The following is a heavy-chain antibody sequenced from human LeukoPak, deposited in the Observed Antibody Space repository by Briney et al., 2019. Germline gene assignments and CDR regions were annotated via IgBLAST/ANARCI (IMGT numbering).Heavy chain of an antibody. CDR1: GYTFTSYY. D-gene: IGHD2-2*01. CDR2: INPNSGGT. J-gene: IGHJ4*02. CDR3: ARDRVYCSSTSCYPYYFDY. Sequence: ASVKVSCKASGYTFTSYYMHWVRQAPGQGLEWMGWINPNSGGTNYAQKFQGRVTMTRDTSISTAYMELSRLRSDDTAVYYCARDRVYCSSTSCYPYYFDYWGQGTLVTVSS. V-gene: IGHV1-2*02.